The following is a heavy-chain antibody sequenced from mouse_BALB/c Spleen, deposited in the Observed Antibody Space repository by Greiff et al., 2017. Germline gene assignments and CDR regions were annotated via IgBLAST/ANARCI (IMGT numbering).Heavy chain of an antibody. D-gene: IGHD2-3*01. CDR2: IYPGNSDT. CDR3: TVYDGYHTDYFDY. CDR1: GYSFTSYW. Sequence: VQLKESGTVLARPGASVKMSCKASGYSFTSYWMHWVKQRPGQGLEWIGAIYPGNSDTSYNQKFKGKAKLTAVTSASTAYMELSSLTNEDSAVYYCTVYDGYHTDYFDYWGQGTTLTVSS. J-gene: IGHJ2*01. V-gene: IGHV1-5*01.